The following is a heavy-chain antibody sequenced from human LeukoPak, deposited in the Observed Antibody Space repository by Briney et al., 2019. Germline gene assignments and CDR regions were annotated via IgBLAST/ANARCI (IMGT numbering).Heavy chain of an antibody. CDR1: GYTFTGYY. J-gene: IGHJ4*02. V-gene: IGHV1-2*02. D-gene: IGHD6-19*01. CDR3: ARGPWGVAVAGQNIDY. Sequence: ASVKVSCKASGYTFTGYYMHWVRQAPGQGLEWMGWINPNSGGTNYAQKFQGRVTMTRDTSISTAYMELSRLRSDDTAVYYCARGPWGVAVAGQNIDYWVQGTLVTVSS. CDR2: INPNSGGT.